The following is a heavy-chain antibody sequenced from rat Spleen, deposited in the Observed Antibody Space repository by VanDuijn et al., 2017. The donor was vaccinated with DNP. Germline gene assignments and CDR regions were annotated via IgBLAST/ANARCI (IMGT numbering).Heavy chain of an antibody. D-gene: IGHD5-1*01. CDR3: TRESWGYVMDA. Sequence: QVQLKESGPGLMQPSETLSLTCTVSGISVTSNSVSWIRQPSGKGPEWMGRMSYDGDTAYNSTLKSRLSISRDTSKSKVFLKMNSRPSDDRATYYCTRESWGYVMDAWGQGASVTVSS. CDR2: MSYDGDT. J-gene: IGHJ4*01. CDR1: GISVTSNS. V-gene: IGHV2-63*01.